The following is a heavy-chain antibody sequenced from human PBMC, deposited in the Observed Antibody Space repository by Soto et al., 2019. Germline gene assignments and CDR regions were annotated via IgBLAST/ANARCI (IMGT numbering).Heavy chain of an antibody. CDR1: GYTFTSYA. V-gene: IGHV1-3*01. CDR3: ARASVVVPDFDY. Sequence: VASVKVSCKVSGYTFTSYAMHWVRQAPGQRLEWMGWINAGNGNTKYSQKFQGRVTITRDTSASTAYMELSSLRSEDTAVYYCARASVVVPDFDYWGQGTLVTVSS. J-gene: IGHJ4*02. CDR2: INAGNGNT. D-gene: IGHD2-15*01.